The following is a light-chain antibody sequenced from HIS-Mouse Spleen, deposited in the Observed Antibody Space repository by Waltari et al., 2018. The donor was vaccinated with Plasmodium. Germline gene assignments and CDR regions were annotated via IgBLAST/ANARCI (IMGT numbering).Light chain of an antibody. CDR1: TLADPY. Sequence: SSELTQPPSVSVSPGPTASIPRPRDTLADPYACWYQQKPGQCPVLVIYQDSKRPSGIPERFSGSNSGNTATLTISGTQAMDEADYYCQAWDSSTVVFGGGTKLTVL. J-gene: IGLJ2*01. CDR3: QAWDSSTVV. CDR2: QDS. V-gene: IGLV3-1*01.